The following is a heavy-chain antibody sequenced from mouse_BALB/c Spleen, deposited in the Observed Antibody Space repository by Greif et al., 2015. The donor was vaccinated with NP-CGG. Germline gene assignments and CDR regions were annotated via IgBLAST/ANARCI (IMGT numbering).Heavy chain of an antibody. Sequence: VQLQQSGAELVRPGASVKLSCKASGYTFTSYWMNWVKQRPEQGLEWIGRIDPYDSETHYNQKFKDKAILTVDKSSSTASMQLSSLTSEDSAVYYCANYCGSSPFAYWGQGTLVTVSA. CDR3: ANYCGSSPFAY. D-gene: IGHD1-1*01. CDR2: IDPYDSET. J-gene: IGHJ3*01. CDR1: GYTFTSYW. V-gene: IGHV1-74*01.